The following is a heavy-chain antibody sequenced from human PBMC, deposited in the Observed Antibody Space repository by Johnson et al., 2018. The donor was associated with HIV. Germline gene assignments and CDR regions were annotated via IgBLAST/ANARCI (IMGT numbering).Heavy chain of an antibody. J-gene: IGHJ3*02. CDR2: VSYDGSKK. D-gene: IGHD2-21*01. V-gene: IGHV3-30*03. Sequence: QMQLVESGGGLVQPGGSLRLSCVASGFTFSSYGMHWVRQAPGKGLEWVAIVSYDGSKKYYPDSVKGRFTISRDNSKNTVLLQMNSLRVEDTAVYYWARGGHCGGDCAGAKQALDIWGQGTRVTVSS. CDR1: GFTFSSYG. CDR3: ARGGHCGGDCAGAKQALDI.